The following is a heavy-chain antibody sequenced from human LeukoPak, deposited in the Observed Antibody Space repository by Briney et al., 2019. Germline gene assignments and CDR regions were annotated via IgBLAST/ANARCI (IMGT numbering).Heavy chain of an antibody. CDR3: ATAPSGSYFDY. D-gene: IGHD1-26*01. J-gene: IGHJ4*02. V-gene: IGHV3-23*01. CDR1: GFTFSSYA. CDR2: ISGSGGST. Sequence: PGGSLRLSCAASGFTFSSYAMNWVRQAPGKGLEWVSTISGSGGSTYYADSVKGRFTISRDKSKNTLYLQMNSLRAEDTAVYYCATAPSGSYFDYWGQGTLVTVSS.